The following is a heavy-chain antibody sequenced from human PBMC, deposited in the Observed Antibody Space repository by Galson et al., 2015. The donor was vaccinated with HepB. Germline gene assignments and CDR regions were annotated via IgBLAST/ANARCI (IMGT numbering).Heavy chain of an antibody. J-gene: IGHJ6*02. Sequence: SLRLSCAASGFTFSSYGMHWVRQAPGKGLEWVAVISYDGSNKYYADSVKGRFTISRDNSKNTLYLQMNSLRAEDTAVYYCARVRAGRENLYYYGMDVWGQGTTVTVSS. D-gene: IGHD1-1*01. CDR3: ARVRAGRENLYYYGMDV. CDR1: GFTFSSYG. CDR2: ISYDGSNK. V-gene: IGHV3-30*03.